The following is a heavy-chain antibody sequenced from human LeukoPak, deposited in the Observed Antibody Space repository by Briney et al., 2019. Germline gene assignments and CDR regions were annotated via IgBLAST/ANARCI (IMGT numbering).Heavy chain of an antibody. CDR1: GGSFSGYY. CDR3: ARGSRGGYSYGLNWFDP. V-gene: IGHV4-34*01. D-gene: IGHD5-18*01. J-gene: IGHJ5*02. CDR2: INHSGST. Sequence: TSETLSLTCAVYGGSFSGYYWSWIRQPPGKGLEWIGEINHSGSTNYNPSRKSRVTISVDTSKNQFSLKLSSVTAADTAVYYCARGSRGGYSYGLNWFDPWGQGTLVTVSS.